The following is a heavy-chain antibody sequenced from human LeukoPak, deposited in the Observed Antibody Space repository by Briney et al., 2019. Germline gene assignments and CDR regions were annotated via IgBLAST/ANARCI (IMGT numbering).Heavy chain of an antibody. V-gene: IGHV3-7*01. CDR2: IKQDGSEK. J-gene: IGHJ4*02. CDR1: GFTFSSYW. Sequence: GGSLRLSCAASGFTFSSYWMSWVRQAPGKGLEWVANIKQDGSEKYYADSVKGRFTISRDNSKNTLYLQMNSLRAEDTAVYYCAKAPCGGDCYHFDYWGQGTLVTVSS. D-gene: IGHD2-21*01. CDR3: AKAPCGGDCYHFDY.